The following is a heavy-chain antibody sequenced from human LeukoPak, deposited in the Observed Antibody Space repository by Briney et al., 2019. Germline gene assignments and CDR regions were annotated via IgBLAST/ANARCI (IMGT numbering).Heavy chain of an antibody. D-gene: IGHD2-2*02. CDR2: IYRDGNT. CDR3: ARYTFRAVDI. J-gene: IGHJ3*02. V-gene: IGHV3-53*01. CDR1: GLSLSVNY. Sequence: GGSLRLSCAASGLSLSVNYMTWVRQSPGKGLEWLSNIYRDGNTYYADSVNGRFSISRDDYKDTLYLEMNSLRAEDTALYYCARYTFRAVDIWGQGSMVTVSS.